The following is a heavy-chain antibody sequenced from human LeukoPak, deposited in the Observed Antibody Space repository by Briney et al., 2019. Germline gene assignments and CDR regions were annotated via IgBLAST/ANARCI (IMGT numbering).Heavy chain of an antibody. CDR2: ISSSTSTI. V-gene: IGHV3-48*02. J-gene: IGHJ4*02. Sequence: GGSLRLSCAAAGFTFSPLGMNWVRQAPGRGLEWVSHISSSTSTIYYADSVKGRFTISRDKAQNSLYLHMSSLRDEDTAVYYCARGDGFHYFDYWGQGALVTVSS. D-gene: IGHD5-24*01. CDR3: ARGDGFHYFDY. CDR1: GFTFSPLG.